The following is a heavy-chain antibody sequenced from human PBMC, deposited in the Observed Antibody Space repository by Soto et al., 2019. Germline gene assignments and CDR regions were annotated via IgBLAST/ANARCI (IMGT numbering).Heavy chain of an antibody. J-gene: IGHJ6*02. CDR2: IIPIFGTA. V-gene: IGHV1-69*01. D-gene: IGHD3-10*01. Sequence: QVQLVQSGAEVKKPGSSVKVSCKASGGTFSSYAISWVRQAPGQGLESMGGIIPIFGTANYAQKFQGRVTITADESTSTAYMELSSLRSQYTAVYYCARGDYYGSGSYSIYYGMDVWGQGTTVTVSS. CDR3: ARGDYYGSGSYSIYYGMDV. CDR1: GGTFSSYA.